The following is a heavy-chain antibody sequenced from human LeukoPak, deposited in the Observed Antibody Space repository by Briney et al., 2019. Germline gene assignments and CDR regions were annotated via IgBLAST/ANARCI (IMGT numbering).Heavy chain of an antibody. V-gene: IGHV3-23*01. D-gene: IGHD3-3*01. CDR1: GFTFSSYA. CDR2: ISGSGGST. J-gene: IGHJ4*02. Sequence: GSLRLSCAASGFTFSSYAMSWVRQAPGNGLEWVSAISGSGGSTYYADSVKGRFTISRDNSKNTLYLQMNSLRAEDTAVYYCAKVRFLEWLSSPGYFDYWGQGTLVTVSS. CDR3: AKVRFLEWLSSPGYFDY.